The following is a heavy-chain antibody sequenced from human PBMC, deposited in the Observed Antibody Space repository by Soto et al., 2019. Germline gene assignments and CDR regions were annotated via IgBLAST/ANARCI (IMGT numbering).Heavy chain of an antibody. D-gene: IGHD3-10*01. Sequence: QVQLQESGPGLVKPSETLSLTCTVSGDSISSYNLAWIRQPPGKGLEWIGYFRSGGGTGYNPSLRSRVAXXAXTXXKQFPLRLSSVTAADAAVYYCVRQGIGVLHGLVDVWGQGTTVTVSS. V-gene: IGHV4-59*08. J-gene: IGHJ6*02. CDR2: FRSGGGT. CDR1: GDSISSYN. CDR3: VRQGIGVLHGLVDV.